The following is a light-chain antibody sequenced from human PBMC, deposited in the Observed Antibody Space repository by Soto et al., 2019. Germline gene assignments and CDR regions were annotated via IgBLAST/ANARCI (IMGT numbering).Light chain of an antibody. J-gene: IGKJ1*01. CDR1: QSVSSNY. CDR3: QQYGRSPAT. V-gene: IGKV3-20*01. CDR2: GAS. Sequence: EIVLTQSPGTLSLSPGERATLSCRARQSVSSNYLAWYQQKPGQAPRLLIFGASSRASGIPDRFSGSGSGTDFTLTIGRLEPEDFAVYYCQQYGRSPATFGQGTKVEIK.